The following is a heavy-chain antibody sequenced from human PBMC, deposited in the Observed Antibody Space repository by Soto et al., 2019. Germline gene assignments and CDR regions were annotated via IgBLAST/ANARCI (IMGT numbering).Heavy chain of an antibody. CDR3: ARVIPGAEAWFDP. J-gene: IGHJ5*02. D-gene: IGHD2-2*01. V-gene: IGHV1-18*01. CDR2: ISAYTDDP. CDR1: GNTFTNFG. Sequence: QGQLVQSGAEVKKPGASVKVSCTASGNTFTNFGVTWVRQAPGQGLEWMGWISAYTDDPNYAQKFQGRVTMSIDTSPSTAYLDLSSLTSDDTAVYYCARVIPGAEAWFDPWGQGTLVTVSS.